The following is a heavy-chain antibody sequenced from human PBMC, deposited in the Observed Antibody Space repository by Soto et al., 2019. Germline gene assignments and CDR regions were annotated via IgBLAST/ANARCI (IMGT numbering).Heavy chain of an antibody. CDR2: IFYTGST. CDR3: ARVGSSGWSPDY. V-gene: IGHV4-59*11. J-gene: IGHJ4*02. CDR1: GGSISGHY. D-gene: IGHD6-19*01. Sequence: ETLSLTCTVSGGSISGHYWIWIRQSPGKGLEWIGYIFYTGSTNYNPSLKSRVTLSADTSKNQFSLRLSSVTAADTAVYYCARVGSSGWSPDYWGQGTLVTVSS.